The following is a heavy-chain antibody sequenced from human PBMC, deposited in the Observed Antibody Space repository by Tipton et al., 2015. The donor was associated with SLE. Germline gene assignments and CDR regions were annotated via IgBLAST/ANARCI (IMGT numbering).Heavy chain of an antibody. CDR1: GFIFSSYA. D-gene: IGHD6-19*01. Sequence: SLRLSCAASGFIFSSYAMSWVRQAPGKGLEWIAVIYGGAHNTFYADSVKGRFTISRDDSKDTLYLQMNSLRAADTAVYYCARGWGSYSSGWRYFYYYMDVWGKGTTVTVSS. V-gene: IGHV3-23*03. CDR3: ARGWGSYSSGWRYFYYYMDV. J-gene: IGHJ6*03. CDR2: IYGGAHNT.